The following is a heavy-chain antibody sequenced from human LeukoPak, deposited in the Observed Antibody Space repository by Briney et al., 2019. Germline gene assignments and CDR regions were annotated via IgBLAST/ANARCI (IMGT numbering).Heavy chain of an antibody. Sequence: SETLSLTCTVSGYSLSSGYYWGWIRQPPGKGLEWIGSIYHSGSTYYNPSLKSRVTITVDMSKNQFSLKLSSVTAADTAVYYCAREARVGATTNVDPWGQGTLVTVSS. CDR2: IYHSGST. CDR3: AREARVGATTNVDP. V-gene: IGHV4-38-2*02. CDR1: GYSLSSGYY. D-gene: IGHD1-26*01. J-gene: IGHJ5*02.